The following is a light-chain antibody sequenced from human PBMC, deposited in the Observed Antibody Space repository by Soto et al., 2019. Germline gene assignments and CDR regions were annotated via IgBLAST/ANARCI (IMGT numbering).Light chain of an antibody. CDR2: KVT. CDR1: SSDVGGNKY. J-gene: IGLJ1*01. Sequence: QSGLTEPPAASGTPGQSVTISCTGTSSDVGGNKYVSWYQQYPGKVPKLLINKVTNRPSGVSYRFSGSKSGNTASLTISALLAEDEADYFCASSTSDSLYVFGTGTKVTVL. V-gene: IGLV2-14*01. CDR3: ASSTSDSLYV.